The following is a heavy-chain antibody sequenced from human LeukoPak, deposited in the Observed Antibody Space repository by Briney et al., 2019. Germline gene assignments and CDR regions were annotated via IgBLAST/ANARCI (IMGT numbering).Heavy chain of an antibody. Sequence: PSETLSLTCTVSGGSISSYYWTWIRQPPGKGLEWIGYIYYSGSTNYNPSLKSRVTISVDTSKNQFSLKLSSVTAADTAVYYCASVWFGEFPLFDPWGQGTLVTVSS. D-gene: IGHD3-10*01. J-gene: IGHJ5*02. CDR3: ASVWFGEFPLFDP. CDR2: IYYSGST. CDR1: GGSISSYY. V-gene: IGHV4-59*08.